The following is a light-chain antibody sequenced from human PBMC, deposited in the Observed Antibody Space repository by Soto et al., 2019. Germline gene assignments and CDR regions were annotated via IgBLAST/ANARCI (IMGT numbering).Light chain of an antibody. CDR3: PQYISCPLT. V-gene: IGKV3D-15*01. J-gene: IGKJ4*01. Sequence: EIVMTQSPATLSVSPGEGVTLSCRASQSITTNLAWYQQKPGQSPRLLIYGVSTRPSGIPARFSGSGSGTDFTLPISSLQSEDFAVYYCPQYISCPLTFGGGTNLDI. CDR1: QSITTN. CDR2: GVS.